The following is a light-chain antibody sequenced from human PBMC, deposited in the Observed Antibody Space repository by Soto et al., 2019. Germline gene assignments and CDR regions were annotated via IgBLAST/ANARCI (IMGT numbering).Light chain of an antibody. CDR2: DAS. Sequence: EIVLTQSPATLSLSPGERATLSCRASQSVSSYLAWYQQKPGQAPRLLIYDASNRATGIPARFSGSGSGTDFPLTISSLEPEDFAVYYCQQRSNRITFGQGTRLEI. CDR1: QSVSSY. V-gene: IGKV3-11*01. CDR3: QQRSNRIT. J-gene: IGKJ5*01.